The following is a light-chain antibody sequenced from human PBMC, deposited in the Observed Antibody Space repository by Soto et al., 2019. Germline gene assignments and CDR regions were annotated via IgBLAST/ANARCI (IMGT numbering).Light chain of an antibody. J-gene: IGKJ4*01. CDR1: QSVGNNH. CDR3: QQYGSSPHT. V-gene: IGKV3-20*01. Sequence: EIVLTQSPATLSLSPGERVTLSCRASQSVGNNHLARYQQKPGQPPRVLFFGASVRATGTPDRFSGSGSGTDFSLSISRLEPEDFAVYYCQQYGSSPHTFGGGSKVEIK. CDR2: GAS.